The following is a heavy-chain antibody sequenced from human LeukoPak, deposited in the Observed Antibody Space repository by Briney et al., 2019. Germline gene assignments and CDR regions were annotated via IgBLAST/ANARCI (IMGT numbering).Heavy chain of an antibody. V-gene: IGHV3-30-3*01. CDR3: ARAPRQLVPFDYGDNWFDP. Sequence: GRSLRLSCAASGFTFSSYAMHWVRQAPGKGLEWVAVISYDGSNKYYADSVKGRFTISRDNSKNTLYLQMNSLRAEDTAVYYCARAPRQLVPFDYGDNWFDPWGQGTLVTVSS. CDR2: ISYDGSNK. CDR1: GFTFSSYA. D-gene: IGHD6-6*01. J-gene: IGHJ5*02.